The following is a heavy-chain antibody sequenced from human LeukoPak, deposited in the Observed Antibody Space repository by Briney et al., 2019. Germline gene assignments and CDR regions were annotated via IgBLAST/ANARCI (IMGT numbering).Heavy chain of an antibody. D-gene: IGHD2-21*02. CDR2: IIPIFGTA. J-gene: IGHJ4*02. CDR3: ARGTALSSPLEY. V-gene: IGHV1-69*05. Sequence: ASVKVSCKASGGTFSSYAISWVRQAPGQGLEWMGGIIPIFGTANYAQKFQGRVAMTRNTSISTAYMELSSLTSEDTAVYYCARGTALSSPLEYWGQGTLVTVSS. CDR1: GGTFSSYA.